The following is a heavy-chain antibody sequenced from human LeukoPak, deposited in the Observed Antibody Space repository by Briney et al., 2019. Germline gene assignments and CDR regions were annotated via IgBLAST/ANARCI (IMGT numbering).Heavy chain of an antibody. J-gene: IGHJ5*02. Sequence: GASVKVSCKASGYTFTSYDINWVRQATGQGLEWMGWMNPNSGNTGYAQKLQGRVTMTTDTSTSTAYMELRSLRSDDTAVYYCARDSPPPPYYDFWSGYEPWTGWFDPWGQGTLVTVSS. D-gene: IGHD3-3*01. CDR3: ARDSPPPPYYDFWSGYEPWTGWFDP. CDR2: MNPNSGNT. V-gene: IGHV1-8*02. CDR1: GYTFTSYD.